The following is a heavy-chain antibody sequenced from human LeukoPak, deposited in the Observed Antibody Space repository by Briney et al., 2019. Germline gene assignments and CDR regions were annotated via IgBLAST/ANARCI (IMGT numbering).Heavy chain of an antibody. Sequence: GGSLGLSCEASGFTFSTYNMNWVRQAPRKRLEWVSSITSSSSYVFYADSVKGRFTISRDDSKNTLYLQMNSLRAEDTALYYCAKDRAPGAHYYMDVWGIGTTVTVSS. J-gene: IGHJ6*03. CDR1: GFTFSTYN. D-gene: IGHD6-13*01. V-gene: IGHV3-21*04. CDR2: ITSSSSYV. CDR3: AKDRAPGAHYYMDV.